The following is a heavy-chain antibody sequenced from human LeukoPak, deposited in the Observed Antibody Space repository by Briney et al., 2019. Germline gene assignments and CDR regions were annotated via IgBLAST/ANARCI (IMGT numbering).Heavy chain of an antibody. CDR1: GFTFSSYW. D-gene: IGHD5-12*01. Sequence: GGSLRLSCAASGFTFSSYWMSWVRQAPGKGLEWVANIKQDGSEKYYVDSVKGRFTISRDNAKNSLYLQMNSLRAEDTAVYYCARGYSGYDFSWNWFDPWGQGTLVTVSS. CDR2: IKQDGSEK. J-gene: IGHJ5*02. CDR3: ARGYSGYDFSWNWFDP. V-gene: IGHV3-7*05.